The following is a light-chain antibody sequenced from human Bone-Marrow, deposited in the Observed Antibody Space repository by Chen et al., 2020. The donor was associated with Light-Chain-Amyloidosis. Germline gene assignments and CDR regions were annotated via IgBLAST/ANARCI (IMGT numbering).Light chain of an antibody. J-gene: IGLJ2*01. Sequence: SYELTQSPSVSVSPGQTARITCSGDDLPTKYAYWYKQKPGQAPVLVIHRDTERPSGISERFSGSSSGTTATLTISGFQAEDEADYHCQSADSSGTYEVIFGGGTKLTVL. CDR1: DLPTKY. CDR2: RDT. CDR3: QSADSSGTYEVI. V-gene: IGLV3-25*03.